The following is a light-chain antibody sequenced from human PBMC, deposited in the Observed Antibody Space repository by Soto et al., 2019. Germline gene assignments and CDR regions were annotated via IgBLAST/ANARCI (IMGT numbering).Light chain of an antibody. J-gene: IGKJ1*01. Sequence: DIQMTQSRSTLPACVVYTVTITSRASQSINKWLAWYQHKPGKAPTLLIYEASILQNGVPSRFSGTESWTEFTLPLSSLQPEDVSTDYGQRTYNAPWTIGQGTKVDIK. CDR1: QSINKW. CDR3: QRTYNAPWT. V-gene: IGKV1-5*03. CDR2: EAS.